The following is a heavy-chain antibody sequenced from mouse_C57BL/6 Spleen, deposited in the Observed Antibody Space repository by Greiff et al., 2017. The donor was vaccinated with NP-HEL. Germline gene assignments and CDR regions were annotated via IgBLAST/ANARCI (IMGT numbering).Heavy chain of an antibody. CDR2: ISGGGGNT. CDR1: GFTFSSYT. CDR3: ARQGGYYEGFAY. J-gene: IGHJ3*01. Sequence: EVHLVESGGGLVKPGGSLKLSCAASGFTFSSYTMSWVRQTPEKRLEWVATISGGGGNTYYPDSVKGRFTISRDNAKNTLYLQMSSLRSEDTALYYCARQGGYYEGFAYWGQGTLVTVSA. V-gene: IGHV5-9*01. D-gene: IGHD2-3*01.